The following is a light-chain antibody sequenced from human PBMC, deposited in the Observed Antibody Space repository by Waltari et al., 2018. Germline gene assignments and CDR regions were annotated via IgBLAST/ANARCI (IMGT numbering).Light chain of an antibody. V-gene: IGKV3D-15*01. Sequence: EIVMTQSPATLSVSSGDRVTLPCRASQSVNSDLAWYQHQPGQAPRLLIYGASTRATVIPARFSGSGSGTEFTLTISSLQSEDFAVYYCQQYRNWPPWTFGQGTKVEIK. CDR3: QQYRNWPPWT. CDR1: QSVNSD. CDR2: GAS. J-gene: IGKJ1*01.